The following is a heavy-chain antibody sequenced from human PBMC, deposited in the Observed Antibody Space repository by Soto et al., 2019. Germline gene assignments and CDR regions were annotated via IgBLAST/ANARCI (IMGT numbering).Heavy chain of an antibody. CDR3: ARVVRDSSPQWYSQDY. J-gene: IGHJ4*02. CDR1: GYTFTSYG. D-gene: IGHD6-13*01. Sequence: GASVKVSCKASGYTFTSYGISWVRQAPGQGLEWMGWISAYNGNTNYAQKLQGRVTMTTDTSTSTAYMELRSLRSDDTAVYYCARVVRDSSPQWYSQDYWGQGTLVTVSS. V-gene: IGHV1-18*01. CDR2: ISAYNGNT.